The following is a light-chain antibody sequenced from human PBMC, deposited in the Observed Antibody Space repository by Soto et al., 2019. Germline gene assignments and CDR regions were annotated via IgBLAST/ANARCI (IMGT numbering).Light chain of an antibody. Sequence: QSALTQPASVSGSPGQSITISCTGTSSDVGGYDYVSWYQQHPGKAPKLMIYEVSSRPSGVSNRFSGSKSGNTASLTISGLQAEDEAYYYCSSYTGSSTVIFGGGTKLTVL. J-gene: IGLJ2*01. V-gene: IGLV2-14*01. CDR1: SSDVGGYDY. CDR2: EVS. CDR3: SSYTGSSTVI.